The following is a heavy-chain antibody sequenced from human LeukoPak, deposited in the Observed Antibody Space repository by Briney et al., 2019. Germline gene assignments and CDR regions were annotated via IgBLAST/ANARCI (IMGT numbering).Heavy chain of an antibody. V-gene: IGHV3-23*01. J-gene: IGHJ4*02. CDR2: ISGSGGST. D-gene: IGHD6-6*01. Sequence: GGSLRLSCAASGFTFSSYAMSWVRRAPGKGLEWVSAISGSGGSTYYADSVKGRFTISRDNSENTLYLQMNSLRAEDTAVYYCAKKGSIAARPGGLDYWGQGTLVTVSS. CDR1: GFTFSSYA. CDR3: AKKGSIAARPGGLDY.